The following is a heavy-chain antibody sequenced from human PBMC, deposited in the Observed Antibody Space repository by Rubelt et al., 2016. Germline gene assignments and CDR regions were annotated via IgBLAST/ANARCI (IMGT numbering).Heavy chain of an antibody. Sequence: QVQLQQWGAGLLKPSETLSLTCAVYGGSFSGYYWSWIRQPPGKGLEWIGEINHSGSTNYNPSLKSRVTKAVDTSKDPFSLERSSVTAADTAVYYCASGSSEWLMDAFDIWGQGTMVTVSS. CDR3: ASGSSEWLMDAFDI. V-gene: IGHV4-34*01. CDR1: GGSFSGYY. J-gene: IGHJ3*02. D-gene: IGHD6-19*01. CDR2: INHSGST.